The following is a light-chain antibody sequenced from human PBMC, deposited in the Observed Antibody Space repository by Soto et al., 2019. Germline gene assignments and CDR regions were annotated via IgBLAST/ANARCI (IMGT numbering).Light chain of an antibody. CDR2: DAS. V-gene: IGKV1-5*01. Sequence: DILMTQSPCTLSASVGDRVTITCRASQSISSWLAWYHQNPGKAPKLLIYDASSLESGVPSRFSGSGSATEFTLTISSLQPDDFATYYCQQYNSYSGLTFGGGTKVDIK. CDR3: QQYNSYSGLT. J-gene: IGKJ4*01. CDR1: QSISSW.